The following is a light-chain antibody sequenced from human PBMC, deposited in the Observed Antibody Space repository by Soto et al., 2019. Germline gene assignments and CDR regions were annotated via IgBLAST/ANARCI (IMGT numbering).Light chain of an antibody. Sequence: QSVLTHPPSASGTPGQRVTISCSGRSSNIGSNYVYWYQQLPGTAPKLLIYRNNQRPSGVPDRFSGSKSGTSASLAISGLRSEDEADYYCAAWDDSLSGFVVFGGGTKLTVL. CDR2: RNN. J-gene: IGLJ2*01. CDR1: SSNIGSNY. V-gene: IGLV1-47*01. CDR3: AAWDDSLSGFVV.